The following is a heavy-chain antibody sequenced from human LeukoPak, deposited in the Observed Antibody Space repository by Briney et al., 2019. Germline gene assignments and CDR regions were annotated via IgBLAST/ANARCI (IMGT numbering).Heavy chain of an antibody. Sequence: SETLSLTCTVSGGSISSGSYYWSWIRQPAGKGLEWIGRIYTSGSTNYNPSLKSRVTISVDTSKNQFSLKLSSVTAADTAVYYCARAGEALWFGELLTWFDPWGQGTLVTVSS. D-gene: IGHD3-10*01. CDR1: GGSISSGSYY. CDR2: IYTSGST. J-gene: IGHJ5*02. CDR3: ARAGEALWFGELLTWFDP. V-gene: IGHV4-61*02.